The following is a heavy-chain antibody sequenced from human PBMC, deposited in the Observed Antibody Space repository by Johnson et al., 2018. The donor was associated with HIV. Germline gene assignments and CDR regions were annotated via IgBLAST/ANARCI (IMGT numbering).Heavy chain of an antibody. CDR2: ISGSGGST. J-gene: IGHJ3*02. CDR3: AKVLDYGNAFDI. V-gene: IGHV3-23*04. D-gene: IGHD4-17*01. CDR1: GFTFSSYA. Sequence: VQLVESGGGVVRPGGSLRLSCAASGFTFSSYAMSWVRQAPGKGLEWVSAISGSGGSTYYADSVKGRFTITRDNSKNTLYLQMNSLRAEDTAVYYCAKVLDYGNAFDIWGQGTMVTVSS.